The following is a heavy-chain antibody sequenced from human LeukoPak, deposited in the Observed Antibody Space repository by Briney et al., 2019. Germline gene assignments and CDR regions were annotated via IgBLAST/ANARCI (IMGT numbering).Heavy chain of an antibody. CDR2: ISAYNGNT. CDR1: GYTFTSYG. V-gene: IGHV1-18*01. Sequence: GASVKVSCKASGYTFTSYGISWVRQAPGQGLEWMGWISAYNGNTNYAQKLQGRVTMTTDTSTSTAYKELRSLRSDDTAVYYCARASAIAALDYWGQGTLVTVSS. J-gene: IGHJ4*02. D-gene: IGHD6-6*01. CDR3: ARASAIAALDY.